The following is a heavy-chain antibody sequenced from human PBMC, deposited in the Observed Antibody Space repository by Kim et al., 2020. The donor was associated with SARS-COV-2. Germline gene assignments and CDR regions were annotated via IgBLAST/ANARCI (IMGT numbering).Heavy chain of an antibody. V-gene: IGHV3-11*06. Sequence: KGRFTISRDNAKNSLYLQMNSLRAEDTAVYYCAREGVDTSGYYTPYGMDVWGQGTTVTVSS. D-gene: IGHD3-22*01. J-gene: IGHJ6*02. CDR3: AREGVDTSGYYTPYGMDV.